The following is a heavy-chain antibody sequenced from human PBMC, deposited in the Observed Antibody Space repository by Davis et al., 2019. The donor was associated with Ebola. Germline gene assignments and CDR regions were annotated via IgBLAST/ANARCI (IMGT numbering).Heavy chain of an antibody. J-gene: IGHJ3*02. Sequence: AASVKVSCKASGGTFTGYYMHWVRQAPGQGLEWMGRINPNSGGTNYAQKFQGRVTMTRDTSISTAYMELSRLRSDDTAVYYCARVATIISGLVGAFDIWGQGTTVTVSS. CDR3: ARVATIISGLVGAFDI. D-gene: IGHD5-12*01. V-gene: IGHV1-2*06. CDR1: GGTFTGYY. CDR2: INPNSGGT.